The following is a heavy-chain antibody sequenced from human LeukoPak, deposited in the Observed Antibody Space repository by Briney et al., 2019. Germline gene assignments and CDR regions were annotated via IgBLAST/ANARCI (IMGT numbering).Heavy chain of an antibody. CDR2: IYYSGST. J-gene: IGHJ5*02. D-gene: IGHD3-9*01. CDR1: GGSISSSSYY. V-gene: IGHV4-39*01. Sequence: PSETLSLTCTVSGGSISSSSYYWGWIRQPPGKGLEWIGSIYYSGSTYYNPSLKSRVTISVDTSKNQFSLKLSSVTAADTAVYYCARQDEDFDWLSWFDPWGQGTLVTVSS. CDR3: ARQDEDFDWLSWFDP.